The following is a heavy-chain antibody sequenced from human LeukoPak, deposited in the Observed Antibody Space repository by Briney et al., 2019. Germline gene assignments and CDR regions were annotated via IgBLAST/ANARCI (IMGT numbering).Heavy chain of an antibody. Sequence: PSETLSLTCTVSGGSISSYYWSWIRQPPGKGLEWIGYIYYSGSTNYNPSLKSRVTISVDTSKNQFSLKLSSVTAADTAVYYCARSWYYYDSSGYYELFDYWGQGTLVTVSS. J-gene: IGHJ4*02. CDR1: GGSISSYY. D-gene: IGHD3-22*01. CDR2: IYYSGST. V-gene: IGHV4-59*01. CDR3: ARSWYYYDSSGYYELFDY.